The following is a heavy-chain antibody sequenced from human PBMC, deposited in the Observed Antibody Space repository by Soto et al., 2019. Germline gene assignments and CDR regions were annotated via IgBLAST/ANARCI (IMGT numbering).Heavy chain of an antibody. CDR1: GASIGSHF. Sequence: LSLTCSVSGASIGSHFWSWIRQAPGKGPELVGYIYHTVNTNYNPALKSRVTISMDTSKNQLSLQLSSVTAADTAVYYCARLQYTVVTALDIWGQGTMVTVSS. CDR3: ARLQYTVVTALDI. J-gene: IGHJ3*02. V-gene: IGHV4-59*11. D-gene: IGHD2-15*01. CDR2: IYHTVNT.